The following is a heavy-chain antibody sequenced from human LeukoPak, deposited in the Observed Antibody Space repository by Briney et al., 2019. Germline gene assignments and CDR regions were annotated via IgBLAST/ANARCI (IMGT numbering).Heavy chain of an antibody. J-gene: IGHJ4*02. CDR3: ARHSYSSLDY. V-gene: IGHV1-2*02. CDR1: GYTFTGYF. CDR2: INPNSGGT. Sequence: ASVKVSCKASGYTFTGYFLHWVRQIPGQGLEWMGWINPNSGGTNFAQKFQGRVTMTRDTSISTAYMELSRLRSDDTAVYYCARHSYSSLDYWGQGTLVTVSS. D-gene: IGHD6-19*01.